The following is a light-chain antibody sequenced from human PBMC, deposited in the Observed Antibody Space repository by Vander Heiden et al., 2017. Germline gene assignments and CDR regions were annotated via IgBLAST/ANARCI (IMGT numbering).Light chain of an antibody. J-gene: IGLJ3*02. CDR1: SSDVGGYNY. Sequence: QSALAQPVFVSGSPGQSITISCTGTSSDVGGYNYVSWYQQRPGKAPELMIYDVSTRPSGVSNRFSGSKSGNTASLTISGLQAEDEADYYCSAYTSSHTLVFGGGTKLTVL. CDR2: DVS. V-gene: IGLV2-14*03. CDR3: SAYTSSHTLV.